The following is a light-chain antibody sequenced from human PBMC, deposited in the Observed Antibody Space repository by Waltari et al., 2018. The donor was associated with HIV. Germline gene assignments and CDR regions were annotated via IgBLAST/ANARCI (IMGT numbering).Light chain of an antibody. CDR3: QQYGSSPRT. Sequence: EIVLTQSPGTLSLSPGERATLSCRASQAFSNSYLVWYQQKPGQAPRLLISGASNRATGIPDRFSGSGSGTDFNLNISRLEPEDFAVYYCQQYGSSPRTFGQGTKVEIK. CDR2: GAS. J-gene: IGKJ1*01. CDR1: QAFSNSY. V-gene: IGKV3-20*01.